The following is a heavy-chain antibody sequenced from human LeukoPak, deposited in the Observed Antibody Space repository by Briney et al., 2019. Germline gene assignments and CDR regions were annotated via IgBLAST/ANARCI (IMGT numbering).Heavy chain of an antibody. CDR1: GFTFSNYW. CDR2: MNLDGSEK. J-gene: IGHJ4*02. CDR3: ARDDGFSCYSY. V-gene: IGHV3-7*01. D-gene: IGHD3/OR15-3a*01. Sequence: GGSLRLSYAASGFTFSNYWMTWVRQAPGKGLEWVANMNLDGSEKYYVDSVKGRFIISRDNAKNSLYLQMSSLTAEDTAIYYCARDDGFSCYSYWGQGTLVTVSS.